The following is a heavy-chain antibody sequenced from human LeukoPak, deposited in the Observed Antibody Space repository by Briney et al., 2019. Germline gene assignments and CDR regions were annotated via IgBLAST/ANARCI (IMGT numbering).Heavy chain of an antibody. D-gene: IGHD6-19*01. CDR1: GGSFSGYY. CDR2: INHSGST. Sequence: SETLSLTCAVYGGSFSGYYWSWIRQPPGKGLEWIGEINHSGSTNYNPSLKSRVTISVDTSKSQVSLKVNSVTAADTAVYYCARHPFSAPFDYWGQGTLVTVSS. CDR3: ARHPFSAPFDY. J-gene: IGHJ4*02. V-gene: IGHV4-34*01.